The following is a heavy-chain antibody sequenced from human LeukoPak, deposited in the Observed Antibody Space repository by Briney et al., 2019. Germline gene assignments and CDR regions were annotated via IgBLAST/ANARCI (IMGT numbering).Heavy chain of an antibody. V-gene: IGHV3-7*01. Sequence: GSLRLSCAASGFTFRHYWMSWVRQAPGKGLEWVANMNGDGREKYYVDSVRGRFTISRDNAKNTLYLQMNSLRAEDTAIYYCGRVVTTSEDWGQGILVTVST. J-gene: IGHJ4*02. D-gene: IGHD1-14*01. CDR3: GRVVTTSED. CDR1: GFTFRHYW. CDR2: MNGDGREK.